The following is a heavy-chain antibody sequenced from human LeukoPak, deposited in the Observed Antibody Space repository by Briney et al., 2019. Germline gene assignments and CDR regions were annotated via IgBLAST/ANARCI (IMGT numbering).Heavy chain of an antibody. Sequence: PGGSLRLSCAASGFTFSSYWMTWVRQAPGKGLEWVSGISWNSGSIGYADSVKGRFTISRDNAKNSLYLQMNSLRAEDMALYYCAKGYAAAGTGVYFDYWGQGTLVTVSS. J-gene: IGHJ4*02. V-gene: IGHV3-9*03. CDR1: GFTFSSYW. CDR2: ISWNSGSI. CDR3: AKGYAAAGTGVYFDY. D-gene: IGHD6-13*01.